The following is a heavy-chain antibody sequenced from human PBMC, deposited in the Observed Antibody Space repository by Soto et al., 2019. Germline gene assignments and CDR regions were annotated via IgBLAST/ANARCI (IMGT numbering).Heavy chain of an antibody. CDR3: ERDGNYVDY. CDR2: MSYDGSKK. V-gene: IGHV3-30-3*01. CDR1: GFTFSNYA. D-gene: IGHD1-26*01. J-gene: IGHJ4*02. Sequence: GGSLRLSCGASGFTFSNYAMHWVRQAPGKGLEWVATMSYDGSKKYYTDSVKGRFTISRDNSKNTVFLEMNSLRPEDTAVYYCERDGNYVDYWGQGTLVTVSS.